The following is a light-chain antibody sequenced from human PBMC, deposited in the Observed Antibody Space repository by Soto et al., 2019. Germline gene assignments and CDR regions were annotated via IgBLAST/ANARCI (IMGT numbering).Light chain of an antibody. V-gene: IGKV1-39*01. Sequence: DIQMTQSPSSLSASVGDRVTITCRASQSIRNYLNWYQQKPGKAPKLLIYAASSLQSGVPSRFSVSGSGTDFTLTISSLQPEDFATYYCQQSYSTSWMFGQGTKVEIK. CDR3: QQSYSTSWM. CDR1: QSIRNY. CDR2: AAS. J-gene: IGKJ1*01.